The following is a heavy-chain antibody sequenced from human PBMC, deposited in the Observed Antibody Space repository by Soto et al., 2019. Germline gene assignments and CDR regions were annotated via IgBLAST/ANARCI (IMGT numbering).Heavy chain of an antibody. CDR1: GFTFSSYA. D-gene: IGHD2-2*03. J-gene: IGHJ4*02. CDR2: ISGSGVRT. Sequence: PGGSLRLSCAASGFTFSSYAMSWARQAPGKGLEWVSTISGSGVRTYYADSVKGRFTISRDNSKNTLYLQMNSLRAEDTALYYCAKDGYCSSSSCYGPADDWGQGTLVTVSS. V-gene: IGHV3-23*01. CDR3: AKDGYCSSSSCYGPADD.